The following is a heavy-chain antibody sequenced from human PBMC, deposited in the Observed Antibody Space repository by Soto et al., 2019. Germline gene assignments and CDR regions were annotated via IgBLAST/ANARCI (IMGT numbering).Heavy chain of an antibody. Sequence: QLQLQESGPGLVKPSETLSLSCIVSGGSISHYPWSWIRQSPGKGLQWIGYTYFNGSTKYNPSLSSRVTISVDMSKNRLSLTLTSVTAADTAVYYCARSFYPWGQGTLVTVSS. J-gene: IGHJ5*02. CDR1: GGSISHYP. CDR3: ARSFYP. V-gene: IGHV4-59*01. CDR2: TYFNGST.